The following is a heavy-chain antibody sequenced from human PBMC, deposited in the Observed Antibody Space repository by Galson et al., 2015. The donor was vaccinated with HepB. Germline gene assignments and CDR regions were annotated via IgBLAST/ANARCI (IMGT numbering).Heavy chain of an antibody. Sequence: HSGSTNYNPSLKSRVIISVDTSKNQFSLKLSSVTAADTAVYYCARGLPYVVVVVAARNWFDPWGQGTLVTVSS. D-gene: IGHD2-15*01. J-gene: IGHJ5*02. CDR2: HSGST. V-gene: IGHV4-34*01. CDR3: ARGLPYVVVVVAARNWFDP.